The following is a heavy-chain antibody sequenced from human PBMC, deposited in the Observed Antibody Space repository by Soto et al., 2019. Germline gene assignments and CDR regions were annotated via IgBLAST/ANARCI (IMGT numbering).Heavy chain of an antibody. CDR1: GYTFTSYG. Sequence: QVQLVQSGAEVENPGASVKVSCKASGYTFTSYGISWVRQAPGQGLEWMGWISAYNGNTNYAQKLQGRVTMTTDTSTSTAYMELRSLRSDDTAVYYGARDHCSSTTCYTAVDYWGQGTLVTVSS. V-gene: IGHV1-18*04. CDR3: ARDHCSSTTCYTAVDY. CDR2: ISAYNGNT. J-gene: IGHJ4*02. D-gene: IGHD2-2*02.